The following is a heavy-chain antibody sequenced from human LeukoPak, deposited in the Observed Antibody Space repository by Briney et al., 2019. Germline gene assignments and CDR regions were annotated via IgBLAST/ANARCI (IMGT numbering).Heavy chain of an antibody. D-gene: IGHD1-26*01. CDR3: ARVGGSYVYYFDY. J-gene: IGHJ4*02. V-gene: IGHV4-61*01. CDR2: IYYSGST. Sequence: SETLSLTCTVSGGSVSSGSYYWSWIRQPPGKGLEWIGYIYYSGSTIYNPSLKSRVTISVDTSKNQFSLKLSSVTAADTAVYYCARVGGSYVYYFDYWGQGTLVTVSS. CDR1: GGSVSSGSYY.